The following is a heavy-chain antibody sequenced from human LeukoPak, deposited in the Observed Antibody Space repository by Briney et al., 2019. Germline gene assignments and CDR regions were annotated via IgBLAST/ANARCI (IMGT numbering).Heavy chain of an antibody. CDR1: GGSISSYY. CDR2: IYYSGST. D-gene: IGHD3-3*01. CDR3: ARGATIFGVVIIPMDV. J-gene: IGHJ6*04. V-gene: IGHV4-59*01. Sequence: SETLSLTCTVSGGSISSYYWSWIRQPPGKGLEWIGYIYYSGSTNYNPSLKSRVTISVDTSKNQFSLKLSSVTAADTAVYYCARGATIFGVVIIPMDVWGKGTTVTVSP.